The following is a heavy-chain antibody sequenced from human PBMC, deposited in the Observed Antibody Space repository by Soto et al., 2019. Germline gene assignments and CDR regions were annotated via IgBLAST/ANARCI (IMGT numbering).Heavy chain of an antibody. CDR3: ARDVWETTSMYYGLDV. CDR2: ITGSGAIT. Sequence: GASLRLSCAASGFTFSSYAMSWVRLAPGKGLEWVSGITGSGAITYYTDSVKGRFTISRDNPKNTLYLQMHSLRAEDTAVYYCARDVWETTSMYYGLDVWGLGTTVTVSS. D-gene: IGHD1-26*01. V-gene: IGHV3-23*01. CDR1: GFTFSSYA. J-gene: IGHJ6*02.